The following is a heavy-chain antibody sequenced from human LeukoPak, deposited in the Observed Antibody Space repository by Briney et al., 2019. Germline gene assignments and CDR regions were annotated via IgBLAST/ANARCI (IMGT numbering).Heavy chain of an antibody. Sequence: AASVKVSCKASGGTFSSYAISWVRQAPGQGLEWMGRIIPILGIANYAQKFQGRVTITADKSTSTAYMELSSLRSEDTAVYYCASGVRVPAASGPVVDVWGQGTTVTVSS. CDR1: GGTFSSYA. CDR2: IIPILGIA. J-gene: IGHJ6*02. V-gene: IGHV1-69*04. CDR3: ASGVRVPAASGPVVDV. D-gene: IGHD2-2*01.